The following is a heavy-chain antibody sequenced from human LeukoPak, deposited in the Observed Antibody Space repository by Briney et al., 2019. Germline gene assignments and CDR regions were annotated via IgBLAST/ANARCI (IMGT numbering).Heavy chain of an antibody. Sequence: GGSLRLSCAASGITFSSYGMSWVRQAPGKGLEWVSAISGSGSTIYYADSVKGRFTISRDNAKNSLYLQMNSLRAEDTAVYYCAELGITMIGGVWGKGTTVTISS. D-gene: IGHD3-10*02. CDR1: GITFSSYG. V-gene: IGHV3-48*03. J-gene: IGHJ6*04. CDR3: AELGITMIGGV. CDR2: ISGSGSTI.